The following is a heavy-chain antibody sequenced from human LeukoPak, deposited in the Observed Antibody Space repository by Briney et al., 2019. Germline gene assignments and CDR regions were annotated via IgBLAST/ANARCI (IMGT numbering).Heavy chain of an antibody. Sequence: GGSLRLSCAASGFTFSYYNMNWVRQAPGKGLEWVSVIYSGGSTYYADSVKGRFTISRDNSKNTLYLQMNSLRAEDTAVYYCAISITGTSDAFDIWGQGTMVTVSP. CDR2: IYSGGST. CDR1: GFTFSYYN. V-gene: IGHV3-66*02. J-gene: IGHJ3*02. CDR3: AISITGTSDAFDI. D-gene: IGHD1-20*01.